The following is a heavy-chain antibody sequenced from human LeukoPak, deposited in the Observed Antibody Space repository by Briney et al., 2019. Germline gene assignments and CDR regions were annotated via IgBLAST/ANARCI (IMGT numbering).Heavy chain of an antibody. CDR2: ISSSGSTI. Sequence: GGSLRLSCAASGFTFSDYYMSWIRQAPGKGLEWVSYISSSGSTIYYADSVKGRFTISRDNTKNSLYLQMNSLRAEDTAVYYCAGGDYGGNPYFDYWGQGTLVTVSS. V-gene: IGHV3-11*01. D-gene: IGHD4-23*01. CDR1: GFTFSDYY. J-gene: IGHJ4*02. CDR3: AGGDYGGNPYFDY.